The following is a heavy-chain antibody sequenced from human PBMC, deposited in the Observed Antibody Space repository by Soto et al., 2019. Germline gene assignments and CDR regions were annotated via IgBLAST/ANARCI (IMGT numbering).Heavy chain of an antibody. D-gene: IGHD6-13*01. CDR1: GYTFTSYG. CDR3: ARASSSWSGSGRNWFDP. Sequence: QIQLVQSGAEVKKPGASVKVSCKASGYTFTSYGISWVRQAPGQGLEWMGWISAYNGNTNYAQKLQGRVTMTTDTSTSTAYMELRSLRSDDTAVYYCARASSSWSGSGRNWFDPWGQGTLVTVSS. V-gene: IGHV1-18*01. CDR2: ISAYNGNT. J-gene: IGHJ5*02.